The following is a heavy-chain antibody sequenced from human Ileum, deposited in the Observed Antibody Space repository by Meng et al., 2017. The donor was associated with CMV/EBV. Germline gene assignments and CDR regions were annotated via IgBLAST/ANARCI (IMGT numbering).Heavy chain of an antibody. J-gene: IGHJ4*02. V-gene: IGHV3-11*06. D-gene: IGHD3-22*01. CDR2: ISRDNTYT. CDR3: ARGHYDSF. CDR1: GFSFSDFH. Sequence: QVVLVGYGGDLVKPGGSLRLSCGASGFSFSDFHMNWIRQAPGKGPEWVSFISRDNTYTNYADSVKGRFTISRDNAKNLLFLQMNSLRVEDTALYYCARGHYDSFWGRGTLVTVSS.